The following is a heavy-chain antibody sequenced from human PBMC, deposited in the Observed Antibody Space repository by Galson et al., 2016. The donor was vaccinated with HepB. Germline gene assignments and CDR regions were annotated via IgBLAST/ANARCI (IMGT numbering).Heavy chain of an antibody. J-gene: IGHJ4*02. CDR3: AKVPLLYGDFGPFDY. V-gene: IGHV3-30*18. Sequence: SLRLSCAASGFTFSSYGMHWVRQAPGKGLEGVAVIAYDGSNKYYADAVKGRFTISRDNSKKTLYLQMNSLGAEDTAVYYCAKVPLLYGDFGPFDYWGQGTLVTVSS. D-gene: IGHD4-17*01. CDR2: IAYDGSNK. CDR1: GFTFSSYG.